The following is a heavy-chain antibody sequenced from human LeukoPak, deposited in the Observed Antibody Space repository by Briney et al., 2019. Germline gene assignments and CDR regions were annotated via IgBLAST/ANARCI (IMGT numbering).Heavy chain of an antibody. CDR3: TRPLAVAGTSFDY. Sequence: PGGSLRLSCAAFGFTFSGSAMHWVRQASGKGLEWVGRIRSKANSYATAYAASVKGRFTISRDDSKNTAYLQMNSLKTEDTAVYYCTRPLAVAGTSFDYWGQGTLVTVSS. D-gene: IGHD6-19*01. V-gene: IGHV3-73*01. CDR1: GFTFSGSA. CDR2: IRSKANSYAT. J-gene: IGHJ4*02.